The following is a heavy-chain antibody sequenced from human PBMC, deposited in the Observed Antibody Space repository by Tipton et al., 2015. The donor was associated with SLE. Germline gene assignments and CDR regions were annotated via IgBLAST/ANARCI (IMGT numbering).Heavy chain of an antibody. CDR2: IYYSGST. CDR1: GGSISSSSYY. V-gene: IGHV4-39*07. CDR3: ARASASFDY. Sequence: TLSLTCTVSGGSISSSSYYWGWIRQPPGKGLEWIGSIYYSGSTNYNPSLKSRVTISVDTSKNQFSLKLSSVTAADTAVYYCARASASFDYWGQGTLVTVSS. D-gene: IGHD1-26*01. J-gene: IGHJ4*02.